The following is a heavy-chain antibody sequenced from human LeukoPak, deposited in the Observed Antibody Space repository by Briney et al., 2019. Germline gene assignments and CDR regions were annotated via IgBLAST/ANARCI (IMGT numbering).Heavy chain of an antibody. J-gene: IGHJ6*02. CDR1: GYTFTSYG. D-gene: IGHD4-17*01. Sequence: ASVKVSCKASGYTFTSYGISWVRQAPGQGLEWMGWISAYNGNTNYAQKLQGRVTMTTDTSTSTAYMELRSLRSDDTAVYYCARGSTVWRIQAPDMDVWGQGTTVTVSS. CDR2: ISAYNGNT. CDR3: ARGSTVWRIQAPDMDV. V-gene: IGHV1-18*01.